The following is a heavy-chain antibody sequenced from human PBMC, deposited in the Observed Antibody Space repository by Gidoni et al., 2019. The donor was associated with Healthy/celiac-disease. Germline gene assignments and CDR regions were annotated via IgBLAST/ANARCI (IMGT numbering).Heavy chain of an antibody. CDR1: GFPFSRYG. V-gene: IGHV3-33*01. CDR3: ARAGGSSGSLGAY. D-gene: IGHD6-19*01. J-gene: IGHJ4*02. CDR2: IWYDGSNK. Sequence: QVQLVSSGGGVVQPGRSLSLSCPASGFPFSRYGMHWVRQPPGKGLEWVAVIWYDGSNKYYADSGKGRFTISRDNSKNTLYLQMNSLRAEDTAVYYCARAGGSSGSLGAYWGQGTLVTVSS.